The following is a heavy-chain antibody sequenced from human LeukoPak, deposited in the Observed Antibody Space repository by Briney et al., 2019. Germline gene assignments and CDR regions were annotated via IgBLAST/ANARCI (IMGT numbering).Heavy chain of an antibody. CDR3: ARDPGRYFDL. CDR1: GFTGSSKY. V-gene: IGHV3-66*01. J-gene: IGHJ2*01. CDR2: IYSGGST. Sequence: PGGSLRLSCAASGFTGSSKYMSWVRQAPGKGLEWVSVIYSGGSTYYADSVKGRFTISRDNSKNTLYLQMNSLRAEDTAVYYCARDPGRYFDLWGRSTLVTVSS.